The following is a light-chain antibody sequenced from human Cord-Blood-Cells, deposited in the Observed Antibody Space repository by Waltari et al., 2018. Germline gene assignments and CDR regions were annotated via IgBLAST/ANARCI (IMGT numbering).Light chain of an antibody. CDR2: DVS. CDR1: SSDVGGYNY. J-gene: IGLJ1*01. V-gene: IGLV2-11*01. CDR3: CSYAGSYTFV. Sequence: QSALTQPRPVSGSPGPSFTISCTGTSSDVGGYNYVSWYQQHPGKAPKLMIYDVSKRPSGVPDRFSGSKSGNTASLTISGLQAEDEADYYCCSYAGSYTFVFGTGTKVTVL.